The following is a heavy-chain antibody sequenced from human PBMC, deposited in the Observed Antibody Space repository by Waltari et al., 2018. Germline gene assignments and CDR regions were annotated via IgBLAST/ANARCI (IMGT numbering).Heavy chain of an antibody. D-gene: IGHD1-26*01. CDR1: GGPFSRSA. CDR3: ARGLGSPSFGYYYYGMDV. V-gene: IGHV1-69*01. CDR2: IIPIFGKA. J-gene: IGHJ6*02. Sequence: QVQLVQSGAEVKKPGSSVKVSCKASGGPFSRSALRWVRQAPGQGLEWMGGIIPIFGKANYAQKFQGRVTITADESTSTAYMELSSLRSEDTAVYYCARGLGSPSFGYYYYGMDVWGQGTTVTVSS.